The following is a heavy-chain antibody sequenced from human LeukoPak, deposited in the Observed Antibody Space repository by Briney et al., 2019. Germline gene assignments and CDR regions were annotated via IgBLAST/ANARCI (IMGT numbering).Heavy chain of an antibody. CDR1: GGSISSGGYY. CDR3: ARGVRGVPTNWFDP. Sequence: SQTLSLTCTVSGGSISSGGYYWSWIRQHPGKGLEWIGYIYYSGSTYHNPSLTSRLTISLDTSENQFSLKLTSVTAADTAVYYCARGVRGVPTNWFDPWGRGTLVTVSS. D-gene: IGHD3-10*01. V-gene: IGHV4-31*03. CDR2: IYYSGST. J-gene: IGHJ5*02.